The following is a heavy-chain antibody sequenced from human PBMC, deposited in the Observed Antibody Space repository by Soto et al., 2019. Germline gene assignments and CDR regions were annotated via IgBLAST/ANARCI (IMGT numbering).Heavy chain of an antibody. J-gene: IGHJ4*02. Sequence: EEQLLESGGGVVQRGGSLRLSCAASGFIFSNYAMTWVRQAPGKGLEWVSRISGRGGSTYYADSVKGRLTMSRDNSKNTLYLQMDSLRAEDTAMYYCAKDHLETTVTTPSYWGQGTLVTVSS. V-gene: IGHV3-23*01. CDR3: AKDHLETTVTTPSY. D-gene: IGHD4-17*01. CDR2: ISGRGGST. CDR1: GFIFSNYA.